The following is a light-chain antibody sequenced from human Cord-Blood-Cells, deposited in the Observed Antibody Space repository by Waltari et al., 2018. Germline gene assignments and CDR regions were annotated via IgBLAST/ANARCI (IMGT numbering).Light chain of an antibody. CDR2: AAS. CDR1: QSISSY. Sequence: DIQMTQSPSSLSASVGDRVTITCRASQSISSYLNWYQQKPGQAPKLLIYAASSLQSGVPSRFSGSGSGTDFTLNISSLQPEDFATYYCQQSYSTPLTFGGGTKVEIK. V-gene: IGKV1-39*01. CDR3: QQSYSTPLT. J-gene: IGKJ4*01.